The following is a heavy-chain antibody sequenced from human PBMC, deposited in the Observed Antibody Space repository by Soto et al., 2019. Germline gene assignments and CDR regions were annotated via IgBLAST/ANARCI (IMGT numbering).Heavy chain of an antibody. CDR2: IYSDGSRT. V-gene: IGHV3-74*01. D-gene: IGHD6-19*01. CDR1: GFTFSSSW. CDR3: ARGPTGWYGYDY. J-gene: IGHJ4*02. Sequence: EVQLVESGGGLVQPGGSLRLSCAASGFTFSSSWMHWVRQAPGKGLVWVSRIYSDGSRTNYADSVQGRFTISRDNAKNTLYLQMNSPRAEETAMYYCARGPTGWYGYDYWGQGTLVTVSS.